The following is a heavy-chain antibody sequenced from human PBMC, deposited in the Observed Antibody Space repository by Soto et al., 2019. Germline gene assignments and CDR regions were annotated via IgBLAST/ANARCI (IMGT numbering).Heavy chain of an antibody. J-gene: IGHJ3*02. CDR2: IYHSGST. Sequence: PSENLSLTCAVSGGSISSGGYSWSWIRQPPGKGLEWIGYIYHSGSTYYNPSLKSRVTISVDRSKNQFSLKLSSVTAADTALYYCGKTPDIWGQGTMVTVSS. V-gene: IGHV4-30-2*01. CDR3: GKTPDI. CDR1: GGSISSGGYS.